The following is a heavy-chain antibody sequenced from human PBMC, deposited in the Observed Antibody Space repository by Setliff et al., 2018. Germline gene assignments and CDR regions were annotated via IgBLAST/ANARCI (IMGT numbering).Heavy chain of an antibody. CDR3: ARHKSNGSGSYPSLYMDV. Sequence: SETLSLTCRVSGGSISSGNYYWGLIRQPPGKGPEWVATIYYSGSTYSNPSLRSRLIISVDAPDNQFSVKLSSVTAADTAVYYCARHKSNGSGSYPSLYMDVWGKGIMVTVSS. D-gene: IGHD3-10*01. CDR1: GGSISSGNYY. V-gene: IGHV4-39*01. J-gene: IGHJ6*03. CDR2: IYYSGST.